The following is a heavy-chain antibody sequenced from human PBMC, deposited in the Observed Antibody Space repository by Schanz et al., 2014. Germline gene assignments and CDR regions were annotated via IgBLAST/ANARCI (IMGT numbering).Heavy chain of an antibody. CDR1: GFAFSTYS. CDR2: ITSSSYNL. Sequence: EVQLVESGGGLVKPGGSLRLSCAASGFAFSTYSMTWVRQAPGKGLEWVSSITSSSYNLYYADSVKGRFTISRDNAKKSVSLQMHSLRAEDTALYYCARDRDAGGYDSWGQGTLVTVSS. J-gene: IGHJ5*01. CDR3: ARDRDAGGYDS. D-gene: IGHD2-8*02. V-gene: IGHV3-21*01.